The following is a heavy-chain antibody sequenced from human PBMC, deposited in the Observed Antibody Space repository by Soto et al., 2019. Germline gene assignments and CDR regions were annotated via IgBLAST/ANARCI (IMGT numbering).Heavy chain of an antibody. Sequence: QVQLVQSGTEVKKPGASVRVSCTASGYRFTSYYIHWVRQAPGQGPEWMGLINPNGGRTTYAQKFQGRVTMTSDSSTRTVYMELSSLRSEDTAVYYCARDVIFTSPSYFYHGMDVWGPGTTVTISS. J-gene: IGHJ6*02. CDR1: GYRFTSYY. CDR2: INPNGGRT. D-gene: IGHD3-3*02. V-gene: IGHV1-46*01. CDR3: ARDVIFTSPSYFYHGMDV.